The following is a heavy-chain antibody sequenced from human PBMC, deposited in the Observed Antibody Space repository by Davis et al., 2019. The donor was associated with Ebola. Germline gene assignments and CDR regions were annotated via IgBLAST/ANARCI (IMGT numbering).Heavy chain of an antibody. Sequence: ASVKVSCKASGYTFTGYYMHWVRQAPGQGLEWMGWISAYNGNTNYAQKLQGRVTMTTDTSTSTAYMELRSLRSDDTAVYYCARDRVLSPFDYWGQGTLVTVSS. V-gene: IGHV1-18*04. CDR3: ARDRVLSPFDY. CDR2: ISAYNGNT. CDR1: GYTFTGYY. D-gene: IGHD3-16*01. J-gene: IGHJ4*02.